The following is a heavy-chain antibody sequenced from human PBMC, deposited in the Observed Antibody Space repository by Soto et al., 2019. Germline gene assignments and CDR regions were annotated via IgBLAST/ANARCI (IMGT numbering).Heavy chain of an antibody. V-gene: IGHV4-30-4*01. Sequence: QVQLQESGPGLVRPSQTLSLTCAVSSGSIRSGDYYWTWIRQPPGKGLEWIGYIDHSGSAYYNPSLKSRATISLDTSNSGFSLKLNSVTAADTAVYFCAGEVGTFYFEHWGQGRLVTVSS. CDR1: SGSIRSGDYY. D-gene: IGHD1-26*01. CDR2: IDHSGSA. CDR3: AGEVGTFYFEH. J-gene: IGHJ4*02.